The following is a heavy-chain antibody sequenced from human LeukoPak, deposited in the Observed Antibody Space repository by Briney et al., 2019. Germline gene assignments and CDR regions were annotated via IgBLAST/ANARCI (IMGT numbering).Heavy chain of an antibody. J-gene: IGHJ5*02. CDR3: AKDLSMVRGVGWDHWFDP. V-gene: IGHV3-23*01. CDR1: GFTFSSYA. CDR2: ISGSGGST. D-gene: IGHD3-10*01. Sequence: PGGSLRLSCAASGFTFSSYAMSWVRQAPGKGLEWVSAISGSGGSTYYADSVKGRFTISRDNSKNTLYLQMNSLRAEDTAVYYCAKDLSMVRGVGWDHWFDPWGQGTLVTVSS.